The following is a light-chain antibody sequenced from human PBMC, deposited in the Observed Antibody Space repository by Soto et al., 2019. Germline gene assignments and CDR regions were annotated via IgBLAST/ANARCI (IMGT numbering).Light chain of an antibody. V-gene: IGKV3-15*01. Sequence: EIVMTQSPATLSVSPGERATLSCRASQSISNNLAWYQQKPGQAPRLLIYGASTRATGIPARFSGGGAGTDFTPAISGRQSEDFVVYYGQQYNNWPRTFGQGTNVEIK. CDR2: GAS. J-gene: IGKJ1*01. CDR3: QQYNNWPRT. CDR1: QSISNN.